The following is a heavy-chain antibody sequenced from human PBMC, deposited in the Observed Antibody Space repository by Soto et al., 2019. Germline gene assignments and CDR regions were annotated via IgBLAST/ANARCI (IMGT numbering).Heavy chain of an antibody. CDR3: AIDRVERGYPEYFQH. J-gene: IGHJ1*01. CDR2: IYSGGST. V-gene: IGHV3-53*01. Sequence: EVQLVESGGGLIQPGGSLRLSCAASGFTVSSNYMSWVRQAPGKGLEWVSVIYSGGSTYYADSVKGRFTISRDNSKNTMYLQMNSLRAEDTAVYYCAIDRVERGYPEYFQHCGQGTRVTVSS. D-gene: IGHD3-22*01. CDR1: GFTVSSNY.